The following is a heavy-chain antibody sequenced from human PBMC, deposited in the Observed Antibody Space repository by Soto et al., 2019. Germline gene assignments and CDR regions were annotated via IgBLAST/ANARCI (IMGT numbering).Heavy chain of an antibody. D-gene: IGHD2-2*01. Sequence: GSLRPSCAASGFTFSDYYMSWIRQAPGKGLEWVSYISSSGSTIYYADSVKGRFTISRDNAKNSLYLQMNSLRAEDTAVYYCARDGREYCSSTSCFLDSWGQGTLVTVSS. CDR3: ARDGREYCSSTSCFLDS. CDR1: GFTFSDYY. J-gene: IGHJ4*02. CDR2: ISSSGSTI. V-gene: IGHV3-11*01.